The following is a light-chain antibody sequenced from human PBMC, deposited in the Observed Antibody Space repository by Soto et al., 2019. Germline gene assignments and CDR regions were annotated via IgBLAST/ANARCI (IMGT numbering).Light chain of an antibody. CDR2: EGS. CDR3: CSYAGSSTPVA. CDR1: SSDVGSYNL. Sequence: QSALTQPASVSGSPGQSITISCTGTSSDVGSYNLVSWYQQHPGKAPKLVIYEGSHRPSGVSKRFSGSKSGNTASLTISGLQAEDEADYYCCSYAGSSTPVAFGGGTQLTVL. V-gene: IGLV2-23*01. J-gene: IGLJ2*01.